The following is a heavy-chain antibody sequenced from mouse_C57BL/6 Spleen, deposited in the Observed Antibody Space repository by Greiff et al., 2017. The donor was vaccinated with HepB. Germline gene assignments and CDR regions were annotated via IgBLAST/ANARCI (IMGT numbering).Heavy chain of an antibody. J-gene: IGHJ2*01. V-gene: IGHV5-17*01. CDR1: GFTFSDYG. Sequence: EVNVVESGGGLVKPGGSLKLSCAASGFTFSDYGMHWVRQAPEKGLEWVAYISSGSSTIYYADTVKGRFTISRDNAKNTLFLQMTSLRSEDTAMYYCARRIYYYGSSYDYFDYWGQGTTLTVSS. CDR3: ARRIYYYGSSYDYFDY. D-gene: IGHD1-1*01. CDR2: ISSGSSTI.